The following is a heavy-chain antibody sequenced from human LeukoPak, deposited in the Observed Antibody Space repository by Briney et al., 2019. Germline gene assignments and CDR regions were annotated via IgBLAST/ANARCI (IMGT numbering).Heavy chain of an antibody. V-gene: IGHV4-30-4*01. CDR3: GRGRGGYCSSTSCYANNWFDP. J-gene: IGHJ5*02. Sequence: SQTLSLTCTVSGGSISSGDYYWSWIRQPPGKGLEWIGYIYYSGSTYYNPSLKSRVTISVDTSKNQFSLKLSSVTAADTAVYYCGRGRGGYCSSTSCYANNWFDPWGQGTLVTVSS. CDR1: GGSISSGDYY. CDR2: IYYSGST. D-gene: IGHD2-2*01.